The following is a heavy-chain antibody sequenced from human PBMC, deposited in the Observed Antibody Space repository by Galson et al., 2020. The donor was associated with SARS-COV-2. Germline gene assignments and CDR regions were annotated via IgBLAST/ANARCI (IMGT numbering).Heavy chain of an antibody. V-gene: IGHV1-18*04. J-gene: IGHJ4*02. D-gene: IGHD3-16*01. CDR1: GYMFSDYG. CDR2: INIYLRNT. Sequence: ASVKVSCKPSGYMFSDYGITWVRQAPGQGPEWMGWINIYLRNTNYAQKFQDRITMTVDTSTGTAYMDLRSLTSDDTAIYYCARERGNYHYGDSWGQGTLVTVSS. CDR3: ARERGNYHYGDS.